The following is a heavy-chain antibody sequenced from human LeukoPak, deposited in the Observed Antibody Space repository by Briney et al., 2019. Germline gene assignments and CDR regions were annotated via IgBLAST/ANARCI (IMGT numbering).Heavy chain of an antibody. D-gene: IGHD2/OR15-2a*01. V-gene: IGHV3-33*01. CDR2: IWYDESNK. Sequence: GTSLRLSCVASGFIFSNYGMHWVRQAPGKGLEWVAVIWYDESNKYYADSVKGRFTISRDNAKNSLFLQMNSLRADDTAVYYCAREVVIFPDYYYYGMDVWGQGTTVTVSS. CDR3: AREVVIFPDYYYYGMDV. J-gene: IGHJ6*02. CDR1: GFIFSNYG.